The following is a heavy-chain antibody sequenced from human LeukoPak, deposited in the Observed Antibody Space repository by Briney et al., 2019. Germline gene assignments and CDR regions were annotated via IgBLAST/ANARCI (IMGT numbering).Heavy chain of an antibody. Sequence: GGSLRLSCAASGFTFSSYDMHWVRQATGKGLEWVSAIGTAGDTYYPGSVKGRFTISRENAKNSLYLQMNGLRAGDTAVYYCARDKGGSYEFDYWGQGTLVTVSS. CDR1: GFTFSSYD. J-gene: IGHJ4*02. CDR2: IGTAGDT. CDR3: ARDKGGSYEFDY. V-gene: IGHV3-13*01. D-gene: IGHD1-26*01.